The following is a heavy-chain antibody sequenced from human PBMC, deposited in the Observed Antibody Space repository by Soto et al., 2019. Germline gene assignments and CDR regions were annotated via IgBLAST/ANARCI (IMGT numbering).Heavy chain of an antibody. CDR3: ASPTVTPHYGMAV. V-gene: IGHV3-11*01. Sequence: QVQLVESGGGLVKPGGSLRLSCAASGFTFSDYYKSWIRQAPGKGLEWVSYISSSGCTIYYADSVKGRFTISRDNAKKSLYLQMNSLRAEDTVVYSGASPTVTPHYGMAVWGQGTTVTVSS. J-gene: IGHJ6*02. CDR1: GFTFSDYY. CDR2: ISSSGCTI. D-gene: IGHD4-17*01.